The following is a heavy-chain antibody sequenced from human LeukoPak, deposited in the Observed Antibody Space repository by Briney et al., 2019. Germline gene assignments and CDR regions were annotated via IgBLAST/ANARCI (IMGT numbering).Heavy chain of an antibody. CDR2: ISSSSSYI. J-gene: IGHJ5*02. D-gene: IGHD2-2*01. CDR1: GFTFSSYS. V-gene: IGHV3-21*01. CDR3: ARGNIVVVPAAFDP. Sequence: GGSLRLSCAASGFTFSSYSMNWVRQAPGKGLEWVSSISSSSSYIYYADSVKGRFTISRDNAKNSLYLQMNSLRAEDTAVYYCARGNIVVVPAAFDPWGQGTLATVSS.